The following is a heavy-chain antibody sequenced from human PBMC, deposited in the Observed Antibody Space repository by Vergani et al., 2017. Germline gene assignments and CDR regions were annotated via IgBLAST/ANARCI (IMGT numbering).Heavy chain of an antibody. D-gene: IGHD4-23*01. Sequence: QVQLQESGPGLVKPSQTLSLTCTVSGSSINNDFYYWLWIRQPAWKGLEWIGRIYVSGITDYNSSLQSRVSMSVDTSKNQFSLTLTSVTAADTAVYYCARDNKQLRPRACDLCGQGTMVTVSS. CDR1: GSSINNDFYY. J-gene: IGHJ3*01. CDR2: IYVSGIT. CDR3: ARDNKQLRPRACDL. V-gene: IGHV4-61*02.